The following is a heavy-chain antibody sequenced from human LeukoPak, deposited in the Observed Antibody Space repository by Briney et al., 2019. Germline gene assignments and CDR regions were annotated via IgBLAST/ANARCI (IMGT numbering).Heavy chain of an antibody. CDR3: ARVPHRKGTAYDY. CDR2: INHSGST. CDR1: GGSFSGYY. J-gene: IGHJ4*02. Sequence: PSETLSLTCAVYGGSFSGYYWSWIRQPPGKGLEWIGEINHSGSTNYNPSLKSRVTISVDTSKNQFSLKLSSVTAADTAVYCCARVPHRKGTAYDYWGQGTLVTVSS. V-gene: IGHV4-34*01. D-gene: IGHD1-1*01.